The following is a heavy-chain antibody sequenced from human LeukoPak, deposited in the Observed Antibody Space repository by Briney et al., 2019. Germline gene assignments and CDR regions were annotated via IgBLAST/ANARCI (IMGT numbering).Heavy chain of an antibody. V-gene: IGHV3-23*01. Sequence: GGSLRLSCAASGFTFSSYAMSWVRQAPGKGLEWVSAISGSGGSTYYADSVKGRFTISRDNSKNTLYLQMNSLRAEDTAVYYCAKDPYDSSGYYYVGTNYWGQGTLVTVPS. CDR3: AKDPYDSSGYYYVGTNY. J-gene: IGHJ4*02. D-gene: IGHD3-22*01. CDR2: ISGSGGST. CDR1: GFTFSSYA.